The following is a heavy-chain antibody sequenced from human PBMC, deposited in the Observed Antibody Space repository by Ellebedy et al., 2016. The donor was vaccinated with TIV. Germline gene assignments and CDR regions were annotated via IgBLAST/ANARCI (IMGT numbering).Heavy chain of an antibody. Sequence: ASVKVSCXASGYSFNNYGITWVRQAPGQGLEWMGWIRPYIGDTKYVEKFQGRVTMTTDTSTRTAYMDLRSLTSDDTAVYYCARESTMTNDPNFDSWGQGTLVTV. CDR1: GYSFNNYG. CDR3: ARESTMTNDPNFDS. V-gene: IGHV1-18*01. D-gene: IGHD5/OR15-5a*01. CDR2: IRPYIGDT. J-gene: IGHJ4*02.